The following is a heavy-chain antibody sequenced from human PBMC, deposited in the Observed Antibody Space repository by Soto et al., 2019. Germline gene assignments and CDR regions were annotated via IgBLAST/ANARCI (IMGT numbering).Heavy chain of an antibody. D-gene: IGHD3-22*01. J-gene: IGHJ5*02. V-gene: IGHV4-30-4*01. CDR3: ARWNYYDSSGYYRVANWFDP. Sequence: SETLSLTCTVSGGSISSGDYYWSWIRQPPGKGLEWIGYIYYSGSTYYNPSLKSRVTISVDTSKNQFSLKLSSVTAADTAVYYCARWNYYDSSGYYRVANWFDPWGQGTLVTV. CDR1: GGSISSGDYY. CDR2: IYYSGST.